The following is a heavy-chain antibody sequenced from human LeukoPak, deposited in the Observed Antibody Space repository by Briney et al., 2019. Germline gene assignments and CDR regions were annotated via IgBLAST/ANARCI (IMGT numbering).Heavy chain of an antibody. CDR3: ARGIVVVPKNYYYYMDV. Sequence: PSETLSLTCAVYGGSFSGYYLSWIRQPPGKGLEWIGEINHSGSTNYNPSLKSRVTISVDTSKNQFSLKLSSVTAADTAVYYCARGIVVVPKNYYYYMDVWGKGTTVTVSS. J-gene: IGHJ6*03. V-gene: IGHV4-34*01. D-gene: IGHD2-2*01. CDR1: GGSFSGYY. CDR2: INHSGST.